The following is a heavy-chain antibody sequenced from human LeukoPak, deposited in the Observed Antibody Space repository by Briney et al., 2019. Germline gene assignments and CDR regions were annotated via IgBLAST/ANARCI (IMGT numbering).Heavy chain of an antibody. J-gene: IGHJ5*02. V-gene: IGHV3-66*02. CDR3: ARARYGSSGYGS. CDR2: LYSGGHT. D-gene: IGHD3-22*01. CDR1: GFTVSSSY. Sequence: PGGSLRLSCAASGFTVSSSYMSWVRQAPGEGLEWVSVLYSGGHTYYADSVRGRFTISRDTSKNTLDLQMNSLRPEDTAVYYCARARYGSSGYGSWGQGTLVTVSS.